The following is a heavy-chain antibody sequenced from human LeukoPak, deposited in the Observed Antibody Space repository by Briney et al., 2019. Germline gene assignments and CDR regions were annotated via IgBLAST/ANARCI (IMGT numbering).Heavy chain of an antibody. CDR2: ISAYNGNT. CDR3: AKENWSYYGMDV. D-gene: IGHD1-1*01. V-gene: IGHV1-18*01. J-gene: IGHJ6*02. Sequence: APVKVSCKASGYTFTSYGISWVRQAPGQGLEWMGWISAYNGNTNYAQKLQGRVTMTTDTSTSTAYMELRSLRSDDTALYYCAKENWSYYGMDVWGQGTTVTVSS. CDR1: GYTFTSYG.